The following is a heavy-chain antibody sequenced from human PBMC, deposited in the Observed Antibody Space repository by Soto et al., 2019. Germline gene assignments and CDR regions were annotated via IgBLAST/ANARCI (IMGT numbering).Heavy chain of an antibody. Sequence: SETLSLTCTVSGGSISSGDYYWSWIRQPPGKGLEWIGYIYYSGSTYYNPSLKSRVTISVDTSKNQFSLKLSSVTAADTAVYYCARAHFSTSWTYYYYYGMDVWGQGTTVTVSS. CDR2: IYYSGST. CDR1: GGSISSGDYY. V-gene: IGHV4-30-4*01. CDR3: ARAHFSTSWTYYYYYGMDV. J-gene: IGHJ6*02. D-gene: IGHD2-2*01.